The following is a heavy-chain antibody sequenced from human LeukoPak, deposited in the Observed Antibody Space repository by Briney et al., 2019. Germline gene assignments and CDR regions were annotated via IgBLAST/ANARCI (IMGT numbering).Heavy chain of an antibody. D-gene: IGHD3-22*01. V-gene: IGHV3-15*01. Sequence: GGSLRLSCAASGFTFTNAWMSWVRQAPGKGLEWVGRIKSKTDDGTTDYAAPVKGRFTISRDDSKNTLYLQMNSLKTEDTAVYYCTTDDYYDSSGYHTLGDYWGQGTLVTVSS. CDR2: IKSKTDDGTT. CDR3: TTDDYYDSSGYHTLGDY. CDR1: GFTFTNAW. J-gene: IGHJ4*02.